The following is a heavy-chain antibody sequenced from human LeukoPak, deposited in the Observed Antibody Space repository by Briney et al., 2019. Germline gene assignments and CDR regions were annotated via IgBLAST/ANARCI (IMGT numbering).Heavy chain of an antibody. CDR3: VKDGQLGY. J-gene: IGHJ4*02. CDR1: GFSLTGHD. V-gene: IGHV3-30*02. Sequence: PGGSLRLSCAASGFSLTGHDMHWARQAPDKGLEWVAFTRDGGYYAESVKGRFTISIDSSKNTLYLHMSSLRPEDTAIYYCVKDGQLGYWGQGTLVTVSS. D-gene: IGHD3-16*01. CDR2: TRDGG.